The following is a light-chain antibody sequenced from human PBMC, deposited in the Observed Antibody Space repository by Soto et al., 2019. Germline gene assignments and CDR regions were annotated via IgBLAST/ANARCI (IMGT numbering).Light chain of an antibody. CDR2: DTS. CDR1: QSVNNY. CDR3: QQYGSSPWT. Sequence: EIVLTQSPATLSLSPGERATLSCRASQSVNNYLAWYQQKPGQAPRLLIYDTSDRASGIPARFSGSGSGTDFTLTISRLEPEDFAVYYCQQYGSSPWTFGQGTKVDIK. V-gene: IGKV3-20*01. J-gene: IGKJ1*01.